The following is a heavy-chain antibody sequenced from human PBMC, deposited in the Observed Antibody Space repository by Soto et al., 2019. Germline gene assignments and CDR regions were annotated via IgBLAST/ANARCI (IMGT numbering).Heavy chain of an antibody. J-gene: IGHJ4*02. D-gene: IGHD6-19*01. V-gene: IGHV3-48*03. CDR2: ISNSGNTI. Sequence: GGSLRLSCVASGFVFKNYEMNWVRQAPGKGLEWISYISNSGNTIYVADSMRGRFTISRDNAKNSLFLQMNSLRADDTAVYYCAREMHLGSGWGDIDIWGRGTMVTVSS. CDR1: GFVFKNYE. CDR3: AREMHLGSGWGDIDI.